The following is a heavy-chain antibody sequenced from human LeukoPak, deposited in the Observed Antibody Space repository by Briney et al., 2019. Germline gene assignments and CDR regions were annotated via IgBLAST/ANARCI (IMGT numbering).Heavy chain of an antibody. Sequence: GGPLTLFCAASGLGFSVYWMHGLRHAPGKGRVWVAHINEDGTSASHADSVKGRFTISRDNAKNTLYLQMNSLTVEDTAVYYCARVPTNSYGFGQWGQGSLVTVSS. J-gene: IGHJ4*02. CDR3: ARVPTNSYGFGQ. CDR2: INEDGTSA. V-gene: IGHV3-74*01. D-gene: IGHD5-18*01. CDR1: GLGFSVYW.